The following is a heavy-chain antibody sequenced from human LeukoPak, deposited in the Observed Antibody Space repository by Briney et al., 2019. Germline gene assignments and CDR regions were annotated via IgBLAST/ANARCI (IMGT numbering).Heavy chain of an antibody. CDR2: ISYDGSNK. CDR1: GFTFSSYG. J-gene: IGHJ4*02. CDR3: AKDVGLITFDY. V-gene: IGHV3-30*18. D-gene: IGHD3-22*01. Sequence: PGGSLRLSCAASGFTFSSYGMHWVRQAPGKGLEWVAVISYDGSNKYYADSVKGRFTISRDNSKNTLYLQMNSLRAEDTAVYYCAKDVGLITFDYWGQGTLVTVSS.